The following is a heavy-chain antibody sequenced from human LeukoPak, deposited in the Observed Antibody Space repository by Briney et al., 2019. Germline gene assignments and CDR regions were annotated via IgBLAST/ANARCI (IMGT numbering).Heavy chain of an antibody. V-gene: IGHV4-39*01. CDR3: ARGLAPTGGYYAGGYYYFDS. CDR1: GGSIIGSTSY. Sequence: PSETLSLTCTVSGGSIIGSTSYWGWIRQPPGKGLDWIGIINYSGSTYYNPSLRSRVTISVDTSKNQFSLKLNSVTASDTAVYYCARGLAPTGGYYAGGYYYFDSWGQGTLVTVSS. D-gene: IGHD3-22*01. CDR2: INYSGST. J-gene: IGHJ4*02.